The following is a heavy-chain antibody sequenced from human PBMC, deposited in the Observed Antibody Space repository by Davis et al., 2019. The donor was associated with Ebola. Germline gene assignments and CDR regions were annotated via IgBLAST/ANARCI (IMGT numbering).Heavy chain of an antibody. Sequence: MPGGSLRLSCAASGFTFSSYWMSWVRQPPGKGLEWIGEINHSGSTNYNPSLKSRVTISVDTSKNQFSLKLSSVTAADTAVYYCARENSSSWELDYWGQGTLVTVSS. D-gene: IGHD6-13*01. CDR3: ARENSSSWELDY. J-gene: IGHJ4*02. CDR1: GFTFSSYW. V-gene: IGHV4-34*01. CDR2: INHSGST.